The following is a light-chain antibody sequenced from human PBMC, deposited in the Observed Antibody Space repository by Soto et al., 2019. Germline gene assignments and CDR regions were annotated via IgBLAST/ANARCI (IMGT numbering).Light chain of an antibody. Sequence: SYELTQPPSVSVAPGETARITCGGNNIGRKSVHWYHQKPGQAPVLVIYYDSDRPSGIPERFSASNSRTTATLTITRVEAWDEADSCGQVWDSNSDHAVFGEGTKVTVL. CDR2: YDS. CDR1: NIGRKS. V-gene: IGLV3-21*01. J-gene: IGLJ2*01. CDR3: QVWDSNSDHAV.